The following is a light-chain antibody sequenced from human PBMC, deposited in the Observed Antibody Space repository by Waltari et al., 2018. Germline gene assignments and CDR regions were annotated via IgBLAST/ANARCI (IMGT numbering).Light chain of an antibody. Sequence: QSVLTQPPSASGTPGQRVTISCSGSSSNIGSNYVYWYQQLPGTAPKLLIYRNNQRPSGVPDRCSVSKSGSSASLAISGLRSDDEADYYCAAWDDSLSGRVFGGGTMLTVL. CDR1: SSNIGSNY. J-gene: IGLJ3*02. V-gene: IGLV1-47*01. CDR3: AAWDDSLSGRV. CDR2: RNN.